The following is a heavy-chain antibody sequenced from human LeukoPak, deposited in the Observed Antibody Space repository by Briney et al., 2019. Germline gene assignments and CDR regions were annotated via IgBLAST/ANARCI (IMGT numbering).Heavy chain of an antibody. CDR3: ARDHVEISYHY. Sequence: PGGSLRLSCAASGVTFSDYYMSWIRQAPGKGLEWVSYISSSGSSIYYADSVRGRFTISRDNAKNSLYLQMISLRAEDTAVYYCARDHVEISYHYWGQGTLVTVSS. J-gene: IGHJ4*02. CDR2: ISSSGSSI. CDR1: GVTFSDYY. V-gene: IGHV3-11*04. D-gene: IGHD2-2*01.